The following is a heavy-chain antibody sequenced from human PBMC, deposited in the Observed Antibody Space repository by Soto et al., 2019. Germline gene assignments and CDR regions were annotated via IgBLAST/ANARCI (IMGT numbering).Heavy chain of an antibody. CDR1: GGSVISDY. V-gene: IGHV4-59*08. CDR2: IYYSGSS. CDR3: AKHVGTTIPYRYYMDV. D-gene: IGHD3-3*01. J-gene: IGHJ6*03. Sequence: QVQLQESGPGLVKPSETLSLTCTVSGGSVISDYWSWIRQPPGKGLEWIGYIYYSGSSNYNPSLKSRVTIPLDTSKNQFSLKLTSVTAADTAVYYCAKHVGTTIPYRYYMDVWGKGTTVTVSS.